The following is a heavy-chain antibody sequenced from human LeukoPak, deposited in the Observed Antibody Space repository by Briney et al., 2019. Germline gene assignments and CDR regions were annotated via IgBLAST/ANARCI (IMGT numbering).Heavy chain of an antibody. CDR1: GYSISSGYY. Sequence: PSETLSLTCTVSGYSISSGYYWGWIRQPPGKGLEWIGSIYHSGSTYYNPSLKSRVTISVDTSKNQFSLKLSSVTAADTAVYYCASAIAVAGAFDYWGQGTLVTVSS. CDR2: IYHSGST. V-gene: IGHV4-38-2*02. CDR3: ASAIAVAGAFDY. J-gene: IGHJ4*02. D-gene: IGHD6-19*01.